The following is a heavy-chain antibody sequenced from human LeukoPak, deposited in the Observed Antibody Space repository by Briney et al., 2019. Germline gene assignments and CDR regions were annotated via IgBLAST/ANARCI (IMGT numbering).Heavy chain of an antibody. CDR2: ISSSSSYI. D-gene: IGHD6-19*01. J-gene: IGHJ4*02. CDR1: GFTFSSYS. CDR3: ARIYSSGWQHFDY. Sequence: GGSLRLSCAASGFTFSSYSMNWVRQAPGKGLEWVSSISSSSSYIYYADSVKGRFTISRDNAKNSLYLQMNSLRAEDTAVYYCARIYSSGWQHFDYWGQGTLVTVSP. V-gene: IGHV3-21*01.